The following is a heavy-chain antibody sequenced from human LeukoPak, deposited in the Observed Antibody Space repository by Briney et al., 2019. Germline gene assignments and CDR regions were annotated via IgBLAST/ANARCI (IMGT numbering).Heavy chain of an antibody. D-gene: IGHD3-22*01. Sequence: GGSLRLSCAASGFTFSSYGMHWVRQAAGKGLKWVAFIRYDGSNKYYADSVKGRFTISRDNSKNTLYLQMNSLRAEDTAVYYCAKERGYYYDSSGNGYWGQGTLVTVSS. CDR1: GFTFSSYG. V-gene: IGHV3-30*02. CDR3: AKERGYYYDSSGNGY. J-gene: IGHJ4*02. CDR2: IRYDGSNK.